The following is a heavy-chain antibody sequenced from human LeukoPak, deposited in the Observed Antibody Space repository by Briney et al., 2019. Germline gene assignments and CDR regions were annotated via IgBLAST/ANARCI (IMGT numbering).Heavy chain of an antibody. D-gene: IGHD6-19*01. J-gene: IGHJ4*02. Sequence: GGSLRLSCAASGFTFSSYWMSWVRQAPGKGLEWVANIKQDGSEKYYVDSVKGRFTISRDNAKNSLYLQMNSLRAEDTAVYYCARDYSSGWYHFGYFYYWGQGTLVTVSS. CDR1: GFTFSSYW. CDR3: ARDYSSGWYHFGYFYY. CDR2: IKQDGSEK. V-gene: IGHV3-7*01.